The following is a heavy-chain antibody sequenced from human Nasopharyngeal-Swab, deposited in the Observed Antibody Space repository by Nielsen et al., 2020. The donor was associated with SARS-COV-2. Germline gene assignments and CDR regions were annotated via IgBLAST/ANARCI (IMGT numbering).Heavy chain of an antibody. Sequence: GESLKIPCAAPGFNFNNYGMHWVRQAPGKGLEWVALISYEGSIKHYADYVEGRFTISRDSSKNTLFLQMNSLRAEDTAVYYCAKRKEILWLGSQRHGMDVWGQGTTVTVSS. V-gene: IGHV3-30*18. J-gene: IGHJ6*02. CDR2: ISYEGSIK. D-gene: IGHD3-10*01. CDR3: AKRKEILWLGSQRHGMDV. CDR1: GFNFNNYG.